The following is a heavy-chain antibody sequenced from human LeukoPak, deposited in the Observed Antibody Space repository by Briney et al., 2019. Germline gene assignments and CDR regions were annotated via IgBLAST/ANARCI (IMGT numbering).Heavy chain of an antibody. D-gene: IGHD4-17*01. Sequence: RGGSLRLSCPASGFTFSGSAMHWVRQASGKGLEWVGRIRSKANSYATAYAASVKGRFTISRDDSKNTAYLQMNSLKTEDTAVYYCTRHGFGYGDSYNWFDPWGQGTLVNVSS. V-gene: IGHV3-73*01. CDR1: GFTFSGSA. CDR3: TRHGFGYGDSYNWFDP. CDR2: IRSKANSYAT. J-gene: IGHJ5*02.